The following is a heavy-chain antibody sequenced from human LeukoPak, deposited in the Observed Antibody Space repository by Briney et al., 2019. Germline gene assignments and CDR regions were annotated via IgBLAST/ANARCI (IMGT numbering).Heavy chain of an antibody. CDR3: AREGGTYAFDY. D-gene: IGHD1-26*01. Sequence: ASVKVSCKASGYSFTRYAINWVRQAPGQGLEWMGWINPNNGVTNYAQNFQGRVTMTRDTSISTAYMELSSLRSDDTAVFYCAREGGTYAFDYWGQGTLVTVSS. V-gene: IGHV1-2*02. J-gene: IGHJ4*02. CDR1: GYSFTRYA. CDR2: INPNNGVT.